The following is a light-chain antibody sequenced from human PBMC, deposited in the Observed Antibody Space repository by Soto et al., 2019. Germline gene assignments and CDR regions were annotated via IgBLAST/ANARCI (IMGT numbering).Light chain of an antibody. CDR1: SSDIGVYKF. CDR2: EVS. J-gene: IGLJ1*01. V-gene: IGLV2-14*01. Sequence: QSALTQPASVSGSPGQAITISCTATSSDIGVYKFVSWYQQHPGKAPKLMIFEVSNRPSGVSHRFSGSQFGNTASLAISGLQPEDEADYYCSSNTSSTTRVFGTGTKLTVL. CDR3: SSNTSSTTRV.